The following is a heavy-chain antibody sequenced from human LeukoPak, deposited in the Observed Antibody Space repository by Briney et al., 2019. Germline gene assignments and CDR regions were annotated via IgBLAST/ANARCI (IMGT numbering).Heavy chain of an antibody. D-gene: IGHD3-22*01. V-gene: IGHV5-51*01. CDR2: IYPGDSDT. Sequence: PGESLKISCKGSGYSFSTYWIGWVRQIPGKGLEWMGIIYPGDSDTRYSPSFQGQVTISADKSISTAYLQWSSLRASDTAMYYCARTNSLYYYDSSGPYDNFDYWGQGTLVTVSS. CDR3: ARTNSLYYYDSSGPYDNFDY. CDR1: GYSFSTYW. J-gene: IGHJ4*02.